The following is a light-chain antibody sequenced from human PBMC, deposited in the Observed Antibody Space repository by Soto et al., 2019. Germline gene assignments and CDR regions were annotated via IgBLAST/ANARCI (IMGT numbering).Light chain of an antibody. CDR3: ASYSLTTDLGV. J-gene: IGLJ2*01. CDR2: DVN. Sequence: QSALTQPASVSGSLGQSITISCTGSTSDIGYNYVSWYQQHPGKVPQLVIFDVNNRPSGVSSRFSGSKSGNTASLTISGLQAEDEANYYCASYSLTTDLGVFGGGTKLTVL. CDR1: TSDIGYNY. V-gene: IGLV2-14*01.